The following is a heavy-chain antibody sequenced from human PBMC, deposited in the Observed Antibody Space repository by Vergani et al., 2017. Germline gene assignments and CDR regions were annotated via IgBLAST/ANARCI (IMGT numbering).Heavy chain of an antibody. CDR3: AGHGRDGSGVENYFDY. CDR2: IYYSGST. Sequence: QLQLQESGPGLVKPSETLSLTCTVSGGSISSSSYYWGWIRQPPGKGLEWIGSIYYSGSTYYNPSLKSRVTISVDTSKNQFSLKLSSVTAADTAVYYCAGHGRDGSGVENYFDYWGQGTLVTVSS. V-gene: IGHV4-39*01. CDR1: GGSISSSSYY. J-gene: IGHJ4*02. D-gene: IGHD3-10*01.